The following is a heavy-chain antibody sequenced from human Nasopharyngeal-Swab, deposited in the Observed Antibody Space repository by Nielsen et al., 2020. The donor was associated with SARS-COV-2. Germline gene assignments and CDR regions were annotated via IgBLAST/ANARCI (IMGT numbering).Heavy chain of an antibody. CDR1: GYVFSNYG. J-gene: IGHJ4*02. CDR2: ISAYNGHT. Sequence: ASVKVSCKASGYVFSNYGISWVRQAPGQGLEWMAWISAYNGHTKYAQKFQGRVTLTTDRSTSTAYMELRGLRSGDTAVYYCAKSSSGPYSSGWPLDFWGQGTLVTVSS. V-gene: IGHV1-18*04. CDR3: AKSSSGPYSSGWPLDF. D-gene: IGHD6-19*01.